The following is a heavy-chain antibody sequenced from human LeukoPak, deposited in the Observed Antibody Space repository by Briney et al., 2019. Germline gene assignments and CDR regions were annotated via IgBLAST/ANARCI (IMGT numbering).Heavy chain of an antibody. J-gene: IGHJ4*02. CDR1: GFTFSNYN. CDR3: ARETTAVGFDY. Sequence: GGSLRLFCAASGFTFSNYNVNWVRQAPGEGLEWVSYISNSGTIYYLDSVKGRFTISRDNAKNSLSLQMNSLRAEDTAVYYCARETTAVGFDYWGQGALVSVSS. CDR2: ISNSGTI. D-gene: IGHD1-26*01. V-gene: IGHV3-48*01.